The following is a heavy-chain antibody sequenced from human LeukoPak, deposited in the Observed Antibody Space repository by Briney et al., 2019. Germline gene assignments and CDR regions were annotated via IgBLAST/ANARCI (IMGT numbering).Heavy chain of an antibody. D-gene: IGHD6-13*01. V-gene: IGHV3-48*01. J-gene: IGHJ4*02. CDR3: ARDYYSSSWDNGY. CDR2: ISPSSSTI. Sequence: GGSLRLSCAASGFTFSTYGMNWVRQAPGKGLEWVSYISPSSSTIYYADSVKGRFTISRDNDKNSLYLQMNSLRAEDTAVYYCARDYYSSSWDNGYWGQGTLVTVSS. CDR1: GFTFSTYG.